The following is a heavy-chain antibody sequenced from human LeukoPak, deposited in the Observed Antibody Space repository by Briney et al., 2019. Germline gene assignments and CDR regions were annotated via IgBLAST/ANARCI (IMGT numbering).Heavy chain of an antibody. D-gene: IGHD2-2*01. J-gene: IGHJ5*02. Sequence: GGSLRLSCAASGFTFSNYAMSWVRQAPGKGLEWVSGIGSGGRTYYADSVKGRFTISRDNSKNTLHLQMNSLRAEDTAVYYCAKGGYCSSTSCYVGWFDPWGQGTLVTVSS. CDR1: GFTFSNYA. CDR2: IGSGGRT. V-gene: IGHV3-23*01. CDR3: AKGGYCSSTSCYVGWFDP.